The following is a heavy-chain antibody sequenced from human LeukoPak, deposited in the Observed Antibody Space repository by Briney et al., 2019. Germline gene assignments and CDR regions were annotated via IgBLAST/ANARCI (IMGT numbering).Heavy chain of an antibody. V-gene: IGHV4-39*07. Sequence: SETLSLTCNVSGGSISNSGYYWGWLRQPPGKGLEWIGSIYYSGSTYYNPSLKSRVTISVDTSKNQFSLKLSSVTAADTAVYYCARDVGVSSGWYEYYYYYMDVWGKGTTVTVSS. D-gene: IGHD6-19*01. J-gene: IGHJ6*03. CDR3: ARDVGVSSGWYEYYYYYMDV. CDR2: IYYSGST. CDR1: GGSISNSGYY.